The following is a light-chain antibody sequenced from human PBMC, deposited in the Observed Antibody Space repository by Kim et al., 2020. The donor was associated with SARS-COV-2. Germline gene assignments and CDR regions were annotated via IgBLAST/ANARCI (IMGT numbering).Light chain of an antibody. V-gene: IGLV6-57*03. CDR1: SGSIDDNY. Sequence: KEVTISCTRSSGSIDDNYVQWYQQRPGGVPTTVIYEDDQRPSGVSDRFSGSIDNSSNSASLTISGLRTEDEADYYCQSYNRDNVIFGGGTKVTVL. CDR3: QSYNRDNVI. J-gene: IGLJ2*01. CDR2: EDD.